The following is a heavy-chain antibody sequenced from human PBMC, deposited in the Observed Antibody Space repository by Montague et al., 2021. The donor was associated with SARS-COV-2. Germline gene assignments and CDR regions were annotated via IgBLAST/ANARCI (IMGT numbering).Heavy chain of an antibody. V-gene: IGHV3-23*01. CDR3: ARAAAGYYYYGMDV. CDR1: GFTFSSYA. Sequence: SLRLSCAASGFTFSSYAMSWVRQAPGKGLEWVSAISGSGGSTYYADSVKGRFTISRDNSKNTLYLQMNSLRAEDTAVYYCARAAAGYYYYGMDVCGQGTTVTVSS. CDR2: ISGSGGST. D-gene: IGHD6-13*01. J-gene: IGHJ6*02.